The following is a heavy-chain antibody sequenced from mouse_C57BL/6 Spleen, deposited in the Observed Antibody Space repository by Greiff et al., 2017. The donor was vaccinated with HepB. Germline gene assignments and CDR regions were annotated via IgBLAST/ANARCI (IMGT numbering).Heavy chain of an antibody. J-gene: IGHJ4*01. CDR3: ARLWLRKGAMDY. CDR1: GFTFSSYA. Sequence: EVKVVESGGGLVKPGGSLKLSCAASGFTFSSYAMSWVRQTPEKRLEWVATISDGGSYTYYPDNVKGRFTISRDNAKNNLYLQMSHLKSEDTAMYYCARLWLRKGAMDYWGQGTSVTVSS. D-gene: IGHD2-2*01. V-gene: IGHV5-4*03. CDR2: ISDGGSYT.